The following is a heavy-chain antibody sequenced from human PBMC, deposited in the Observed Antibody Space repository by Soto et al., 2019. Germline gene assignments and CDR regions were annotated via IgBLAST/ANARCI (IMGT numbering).Heavy chain of an antibody. CDR1: GFTFSGYA. CDR3: AKGSSSWYGYYYYGMDV. J-gene: IGHJ6*02. D-gene: IGHD6-13*01. Sequence: EVQLLESGGGLVQPGGSLRLSCAASGFTFSGYAMSWVRQAPGKGLEWVSAISGSGGSTYYADSVKGRFTISRDNSKNTLYLQMNSLRAEDTAVYYCAKGSSSWYGYYYYGMDVWGQGTTVTVSS. V-gene: IGHV3-23*01. CDR2: ISGSGGST.